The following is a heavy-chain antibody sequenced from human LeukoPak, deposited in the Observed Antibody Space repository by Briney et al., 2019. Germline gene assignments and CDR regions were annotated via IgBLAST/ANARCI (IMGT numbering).Heavy chain of an antibody. CDR3: ARSGDYDFWSGPKYFDY. J-gene: IGHJ4*02. V-gene: IGHV4-34*01. Sequence: PSETLSLTCAVYGGSFSGYYWSWIRQPPGKGLEWIGEINHSGSTNYNPSLKSRVTISVDTSKNQFSLKLSSVTATDTAVYYCARSGDYDFWSGPKYFDYWGQGTLVTVSS. CDR1: GGSFSGYY. D-gene: IGHD3-3*01. CDR2: INHSGST.